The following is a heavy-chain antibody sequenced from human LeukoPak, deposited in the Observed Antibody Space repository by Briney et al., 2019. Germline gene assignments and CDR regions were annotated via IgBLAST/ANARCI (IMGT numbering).Heavy chain of an antibody. CDR2: IYDSGIT. CDR3: ARQRDCSSTSCFDY. J-gene: IGHJ4*02. Sequence: SKALSLTCTVSGGSISSSSYDWVWIRQPPGKGLEWIESIYDSGITYYNPSLKSRVTIPVHPAKDQFSLKLSSVTAADTAVYYCARQRDCSSTSCFDYWGQGTLVTVSS. D-gene: IGHD2-2*01. V-gene: IGHV4-39*01. CDR1: GGSISSSSYD.